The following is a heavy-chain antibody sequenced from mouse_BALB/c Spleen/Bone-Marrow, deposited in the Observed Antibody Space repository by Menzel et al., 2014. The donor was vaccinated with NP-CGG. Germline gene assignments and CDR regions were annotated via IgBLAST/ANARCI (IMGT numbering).Heavy chain of an antibody. V-gene: IGHV5-6-2*01. CDR2: INSNGGTT. CDR3: ARQSRYEDYYAMDY. D-gene: IGHD2-14*01. Sequence: EVKLVESGGGLVKLGGSPKLSCAASGFTFSSYYMSWVRQTPEKRLELVAAINSNGGTTYYPDTVKGRFTISRDNAKNTLYLQMSSLKSEDTALYYCARQSRYEDYYAMDYWGQGTSVTVSS. J-gene: IGHJ4*01. CDR1: GFTFSSYY.